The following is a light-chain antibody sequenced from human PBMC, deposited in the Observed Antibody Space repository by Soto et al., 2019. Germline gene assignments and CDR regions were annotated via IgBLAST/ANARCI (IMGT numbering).Light chain of an antibody. Sequence: QSALTQPPSASGSPGHSVTRSCTGTSSDVGAYKYVSWYQQYPGKAPKLMIYEVSKRPSGVPDRFSGSKSGNTASLTVSGLQAEDEADYYCTSYAGSNIWVFGGGTKLTVL. J-gene: IGLJ3*02. CDR1: SSDVGAYKY. CDR3: TSYAGSNIWV. CDR2: EVS. V-gene: IGLV2-8*01.